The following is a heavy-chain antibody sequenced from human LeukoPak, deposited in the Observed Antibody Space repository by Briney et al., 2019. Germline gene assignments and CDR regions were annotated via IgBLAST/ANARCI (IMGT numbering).Heavy chain of an antibody. V-gene: IGHV3-30*02. J-gene: IGHJ4*02. CDR3: AKDLRGTLLFDY. CDR1: GFTFSSYW. D-gene: IGHD2-15*01. Sequence: GGSLRLSCAASGFTFSSYWMSWVRQAPGKGLEWVAVIWYDGSNKYYADSVKGRFTISRDNSKNTLYLQMNSLRAEDTAVYYCAKDLRGTLLFDYWGQGTLVTVSS. CDR2: IWYDGSNK.